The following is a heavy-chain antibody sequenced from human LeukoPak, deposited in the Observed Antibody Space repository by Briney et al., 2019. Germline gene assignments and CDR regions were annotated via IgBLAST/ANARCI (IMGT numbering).Heavy chain of an antibody. D-gene: IGHD4-17*01. CDR1: EFTFRNYV. Sequence: GGSLRLSCVASEFTFRNYVMSWVRQAPGKGLEWVSAITARGDGTNYADSVKGRFTISRDNSKNTLYLQLSSLRVEDTAVYYCAKEGTVTTFVWVGVWGQGTTVTVSS. CDR2: ITARGDGT. CDR3: AKEGTVTTFVWVGV. V-gene: IGHV3-23*01. J-gene: IGHJ6*02.